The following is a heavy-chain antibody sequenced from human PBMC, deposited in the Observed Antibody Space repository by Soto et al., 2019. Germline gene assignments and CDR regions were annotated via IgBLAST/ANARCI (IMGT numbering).Heavy chain of an antibody. CDR1: GFSFNSYT. D-gene: IGHD1-26*01. CDR2: ISRTSTTI. Sequence: GGSLRLSCAASGFSFNSYTMSWVRQAPGRGLEWVASISRTSTTIFYVDSVKGRFTISRDNTKNSLYLQMNSLRAEDTAVYYCRREEYDYWGQGTLVTVS. J-gene: IGHJ4*02. CDR3: RREEYDY. V-gene: IGHV3-21*01.